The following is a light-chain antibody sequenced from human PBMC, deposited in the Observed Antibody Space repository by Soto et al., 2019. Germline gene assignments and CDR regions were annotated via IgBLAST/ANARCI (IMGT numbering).Light chain of an antibody. CDR1: QGISSY. CDR3: QQYYSYPWT. Sequence: IQMTQSPSSLSASVGDRVTITCLASQGISSYLAWYQQKPGKAPKLLIYAASTLQSGVPSRFSGSGSGTDFTLTISCLQSEDFATYYCQQYYSYPWTFGQGTKVDIK. V-gene: IGKV1-8*01. J-gene: IGKJ1*01. CDR2: AAS.